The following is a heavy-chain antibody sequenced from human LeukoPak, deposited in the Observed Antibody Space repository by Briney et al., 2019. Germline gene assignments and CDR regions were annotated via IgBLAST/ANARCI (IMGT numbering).Heavy chain of an antibody. D-gene: IGHD3-9*01. CDR3: AREGDYDILTGYYTPGYYYYMDV. J-gene: IGHJ6*03. V-gene: IGHV4-4*07. Sequence: SETLSLTCTVSGGSISSYYWSWIRQPAGKGLEWIGRIYTSGSTNYNPSLKSRVTMSVDTSKNQFSLKLSSVTAADTAVYYCAREGDYDILTGYYTPGYYYYMDVWGKGTTVTVSS. CDR2: IYTSGST. CDR1: GGSISSYY.